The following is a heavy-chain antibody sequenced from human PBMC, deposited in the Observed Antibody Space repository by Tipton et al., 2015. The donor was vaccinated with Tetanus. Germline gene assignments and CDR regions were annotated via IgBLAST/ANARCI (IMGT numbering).Heavy chain of an antibody. J-gene: IGHJ4*02. CDR2: VYYSGGT. D-gene: IGHD3-22*01. CDR1: GGSISSYTSY. Sequence: TLSLTCTVSGGSISSYTSYWGWLRQAPGKGLEWIATVYYSGGTYYNPSLKSRVTIVVDTSKNQFSLKLSSVTAADTAVFYCARLSFDSGGFYHYFDYWGRGTLVTVSS. CDR3: ARLSFDSGGFYHYFDY. V-gene: IGHV4-39*01.